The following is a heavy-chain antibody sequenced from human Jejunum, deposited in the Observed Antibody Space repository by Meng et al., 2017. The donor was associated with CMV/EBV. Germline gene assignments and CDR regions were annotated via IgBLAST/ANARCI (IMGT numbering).Heavy chain of an antibody. V-gene: IGHV4-59*01. J-gene: IGHJ4*02. CDR1: GGAISSYY. D-gene: IGHD3-3*01. CDR2: IHYSEST. Sequence: VSGGAISSYYWSWVRQSPGKGLEWLGYIHYSESTKYNPSLESRVTMSLDRSRNQFSLRLSSVTAADTAVYFCVRGVSPTEWPLEKWGQGTLVTVSS. CDR3: VRGVSPTEWPLEK.